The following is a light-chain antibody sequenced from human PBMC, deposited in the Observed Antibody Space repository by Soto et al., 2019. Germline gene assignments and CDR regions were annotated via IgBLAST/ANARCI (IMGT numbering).Light chain of an antibody. CDR2: WAS. J-gene: IGKJ1*01. CDR1: HIVLFTSNNKNF. CDR3: QQYYKTPT. Sequence: DIVMTQSPASLAVSLCERATITYKSSHIVLFTSNNKNFLAWYQHKAGQPPKLIVNWASSREVGVPDRFSGSGSGTHFTLTISSLQAEDVAMYYCQQYYKTPTFGRGTKVDIK. V-gene: IGKV4-1*01.